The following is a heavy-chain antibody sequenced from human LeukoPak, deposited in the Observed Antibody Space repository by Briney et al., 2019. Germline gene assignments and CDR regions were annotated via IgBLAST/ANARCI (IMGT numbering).Heavy chain of an antibody. CDR3: ASPSS. D-gene: IGHD2-2*01. CDR2: IYYSGST. V-gene: IGHV4-59*01. Sequence: MTSETLSLTCTVSGGSISSYYWSWIRQPPGKGLEWIGYIYYSGSTNYNPSLKSRVTISVDTSKNQFSLKLSSVTAAATAVYYCASPSSWGQGTLVTVSS. J-gene: IGHJ4*02. CDR1: GGSISSYY.